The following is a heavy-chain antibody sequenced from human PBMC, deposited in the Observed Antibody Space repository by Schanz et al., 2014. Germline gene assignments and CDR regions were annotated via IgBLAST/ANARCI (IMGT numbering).Heavy chain of an antibody. V-gene: IGHV4-4*07. Sequence: QVQLQESGPGLVKPSETLSLTCTVSGGSMSSFYWNWIRQPAGKGLEWIGRISTSGSTNYNPSLRGRVSMSIGTSKTHFSLRRSSLTAADTAVYYCATWRGDDSGGHGQFDYWGQGALVTVSS. CDR2: ISTSGST. CDR3: ATWRGDDSGGHGQFDY. CDR1: GGSMSSFY. D-gene: IGHD3-22*01. J-gene: IGHJ4*02.